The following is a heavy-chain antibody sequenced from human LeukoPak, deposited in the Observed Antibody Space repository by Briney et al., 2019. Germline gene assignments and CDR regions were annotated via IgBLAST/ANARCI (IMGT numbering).Heavy chain of an antibody. Sequence: GGSLRLSCAASGFTFSSYAMSWVRQAPGKGLEWVSAISGSGGSTYYADSVKGRFTISRDNSKNTLYLQMNSLRAEDTAVYYCAKDLGSSGYRQSVPFDYWGQGTLVTVSS. D-gene: IGHD3-22*01. V-gene: IGHV3-23*01. J-gene: IGHJ4*02. CDR3: AKDLGSSGYRQSVPFDY. CDR1: GFTFSSYA. CDR2: ISGSGGST.